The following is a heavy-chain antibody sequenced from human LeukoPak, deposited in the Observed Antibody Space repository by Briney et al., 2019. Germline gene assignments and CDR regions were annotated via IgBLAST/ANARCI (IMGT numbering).Heavy chain of an antibody. Sequence: GASVKVSCKASGGTFTNYAINWVRQAPGQGLEWMGRITPILDVTNYAQKFQGRVTITADQSTSRAYMELSSLKSEDTAVYYCARGGGVDILTGFQYWGQGTLVTVSS. CDR2: ITPILDVT. J-gene: IGHJ4*02. CDR1: GGTFTNYA. D-gene: IGHD3-9*01. CDR3: ARGGGVDILTGFQY. V-gene: IGHV1-69*04.